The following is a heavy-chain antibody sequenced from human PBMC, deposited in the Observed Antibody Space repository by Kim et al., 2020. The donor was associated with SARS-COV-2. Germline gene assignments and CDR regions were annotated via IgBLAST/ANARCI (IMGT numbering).Heavy chain of an antibody. CDR2: IYYSGST. V-gene: IGHV4-39*07. CDR1: GGSISSSSYY. D-gene: IGHD2-21*02. Sequence: SETLSLTCTVSGGSISSSSYYWGWIRQPPGKGLEWIGSIYYSGSTYYNPSLKSRVTISVDTSKNQFSLKLSSVTTADTAVYYCARAYCGGDCYTTDAFDIWGQGTMVTVSS. CDR3: ARAYCGGDCYTTDAFDI. J-gene: IGHJ3*02.